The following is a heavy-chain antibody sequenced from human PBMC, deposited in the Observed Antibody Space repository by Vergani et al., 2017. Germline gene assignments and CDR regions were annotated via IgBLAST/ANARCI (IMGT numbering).Heavy chain of an antibody. J-gene: IGHJ6*02. V-gene: IGHV1-2*04. CDR2: INPNSGGT. Sequence: QVQLVQSGAEVKKHGASVKVSCKASGYTFTGYYMHWVRQAPGQGLEWMGWINPNSGGTNYAQKFQGWVTMTRDTSISTAYMELSRLRSDDTAVYYCARVGGSTAADYYYGMDVWGQGTTVTVSS. D-gene: IGHD2-15*01. CDR3: ARVGGSTAADYYYGMDV. CDR1: GYTFTGYY.